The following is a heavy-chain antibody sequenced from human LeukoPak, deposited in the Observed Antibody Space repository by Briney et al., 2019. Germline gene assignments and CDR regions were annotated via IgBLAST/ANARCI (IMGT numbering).Heavy chain of an antibody. CDR1: GFTFDDYA. Sequence: GGSLRLSCAASGFTFDDYAMRWVRHAPGKGLEWVSGISWNSGSIGYADSVKGRFTISRDNAKNSLYLQMNSLRAEDTALYYCAKDTPYSSSGAFDIWGQGTMVTVSS. CDR2: ISWNSGSI. V-gene: IGHV3-9*01. CDR3: AKDTPYSSSGAFDI. J-gene: IGHJ3*02. D-gene: IGHD6-13*01.